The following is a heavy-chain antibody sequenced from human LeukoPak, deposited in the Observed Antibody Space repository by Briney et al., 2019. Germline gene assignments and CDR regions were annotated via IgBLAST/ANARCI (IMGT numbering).Heavy chain of an antibody. Sequence: GGSLRLSCAASGFTFSDYYMSWIRQAPGKGLEWVSYISSSGSTIYYADSVKGQFTISRDNSKNTLYLQMNSLRAEDTAVYYCAKAYYYDSIVAKDIDYWGQGTLVTVSS. CDR3: AKAYYYDSIVAKDIDY. J-gene: IGHJ4*02. CDR1: GFTFSDYY. CDR2: ISSSGSTI. V-gene: IGHV3-11*04. D-gene: IGHD3-22*01.